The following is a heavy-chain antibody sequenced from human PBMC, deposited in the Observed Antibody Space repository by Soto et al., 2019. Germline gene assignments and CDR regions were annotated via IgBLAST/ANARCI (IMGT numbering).Heavy chain of an antibody. Sequence: GGSLRLSCAASGFTFTNYWMHCVRQVPGKGLVWVSRISVDGSTTNYADSVKGRITISRDNARSTLHLHVNSLTAEDTAVYYCVRGKVAAGFDYWGQGTVVTVSS. V-gene: IGHV3-74*01. CDR3: VRGKVAAGFDY. D-gene: IGHD6-13*01. CDR1: GFTFTNYW. CDR2: ISVDGSTT. J-gene: IGHJ4*02.